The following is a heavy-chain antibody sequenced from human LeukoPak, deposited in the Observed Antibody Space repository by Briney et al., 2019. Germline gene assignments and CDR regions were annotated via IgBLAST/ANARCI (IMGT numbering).Heavy chain of an antibody. CDR3: AKGGSDYDDHGYSFDY. CDR1: GFTFSSYA. J-gene: IGHJ4*02. D-gene: IGHD1-26*01. Sequence: GGSLRLSCAASGFTFSSYAMSWVRQAPGKGLEWVSTISSSGGNTYYADSVKGRFTISRDNSKNTLYLQMNSLRAEDTAVYYCAKGGSDYDDHGYSFDYWGQGALVTVSS. V-gene: IGHV3-23*01. CDR2: ISSSGGNT.